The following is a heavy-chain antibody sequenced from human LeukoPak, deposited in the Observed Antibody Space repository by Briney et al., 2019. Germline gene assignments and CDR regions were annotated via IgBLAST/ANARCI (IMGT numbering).Heavy chain of an antibody. CDR3: ARDVGAGIAAAFDY. CDR2: IYYRRTT. D-gene: IGHD6-13*01. CDR1: GYSISSGYD. J-gene: IGHJ4*02. V-gene: IGHV4-38-2*02. Sequence: SETLSLTCTVSGYSISSGYDWGWIRQPPGKGLEWIGSIYYRRTTYYNPSLKSRVTISINTSENQFSLKLTSVTAADTAVYYCARDVGAGIAAAFDYWGQGTLVTVSS.